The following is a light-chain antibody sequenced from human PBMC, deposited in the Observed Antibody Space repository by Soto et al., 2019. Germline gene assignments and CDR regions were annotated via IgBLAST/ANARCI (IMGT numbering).Light chain of an antibody. CDR3: QTYSSLPV. CDR2: AAS. J-gene: IGKJ3*01. V-gene: IGKV1-27*01. CDR1: QDIKNF. Sequence: DIQMTQSPTSLSASVGDRVTITCRASQDIKNFVAWYQQKPGQATKLLIYAASTLQSGVPSRFSGSGSGRDFTVNINTLQPEGVATYSCQTYSSLPVFGPGTKVEIK.